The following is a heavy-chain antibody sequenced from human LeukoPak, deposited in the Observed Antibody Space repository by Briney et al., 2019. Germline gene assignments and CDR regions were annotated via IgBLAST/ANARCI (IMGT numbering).Heavy chain of an antibody. Sequence: GGSLRLSCAASGFTASSDYMSWVRQAPGKGLEWVSVIYSGGSTYYADSVKGRFTISRDNSKNTLYLQMNSLRAEDTAVYYCASSSSSNQYYYYGMDVWGQGTTVTVSS. CDR1: GFTASSDY. D-gene: IGHD6-13*01. J-gene: IGHJ6*02. V-gene: IGHV3-53*01. CDR2: IYSGGST. CDR3: ASSSSSNQYYYYGMDV.